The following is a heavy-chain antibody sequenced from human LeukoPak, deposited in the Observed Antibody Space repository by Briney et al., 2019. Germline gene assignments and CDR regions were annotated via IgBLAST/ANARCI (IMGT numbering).Heavy chain of an antibody. CDR1: GGSINDYH. Sequence: SETLSLTCSVSGGSINDYHWSWIRQPPGKGLEYIGYVYYSGSTNYNSSLKSRVTISVDRSKNQFSLKLSSMTAGDTAVYYCARGGAPAARPLDYWGQGTLVTVSS. V-gene: IGHV4-59*01. D-gene: IGHD2-2*01. CDR3: ARGGAPAARPLDY. CDR2: VYYSGST. J-gene: IGHJ4*02.